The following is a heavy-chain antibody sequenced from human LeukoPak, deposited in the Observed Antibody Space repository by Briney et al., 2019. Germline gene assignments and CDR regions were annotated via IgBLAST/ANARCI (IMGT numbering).Heavy chain of an antibody. CDR2: IYYSGST. CDR1: GGSISSYY. J-gene: IGHJ4*02. V-gene: IGHV4-59*01. CDR3: ARGGPSPDAYYFDY. D-gene: IGHD3-16*01. Sequence: SETLSLTCTVSGGSISSYYWSWIRQPPGKGLEWIGYIYYSGSTNYNPSLKSRVTISVDTSKNQFSLKLSSVTAADTAAYYCARGGPSPDAYYFDYWGQGTLVTVSS.